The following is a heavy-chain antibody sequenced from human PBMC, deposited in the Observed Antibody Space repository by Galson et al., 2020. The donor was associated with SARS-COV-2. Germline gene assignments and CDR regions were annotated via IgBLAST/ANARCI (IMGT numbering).Heavy chain of an antibody. Sequence: GGSLRLSCAASGLTFDDYAMHWVRQGPGKGLEWVSGVSWNGGSAGYADSVKGRFTISRDNAKNSLYLQMTSLRPEDTALYYCAIDIVTGFRSSSSRFDYWGQGTLVTVSS. V-gene: IGHV3-9*01. CDR3: AIDIVTGFRSSSSRFDY. CDR2: VSWNGGSA. CDR1: GLTFDDYA. D-gene: IGHD2-2*01. J-gene: IGHJ4*02.